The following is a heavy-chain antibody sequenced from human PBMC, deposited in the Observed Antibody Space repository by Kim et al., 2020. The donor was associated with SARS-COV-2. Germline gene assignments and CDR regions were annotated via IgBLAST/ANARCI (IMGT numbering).Heavy chain of an antibody. CDR3: AKVHIGDYYDSSGYDPINLYYFYY. CDR1: GFTFSSYA. J-gene: IGHJ4*02. CDR2: ISGSGGST. D-gene: IGHD3-22*01. Sequence: GGSLRPSCAASGFTFSSYAMSWVRQAPGKGLEWVSAISGSGGSTYYADSVKGRFTISRDNSKNTLYLQMNSLRAEDTAVYYCAKVHIGDYYDSSGYDPINLYYFYYWSQGTLVTVSS. V-gene: IGHV3-23*01.